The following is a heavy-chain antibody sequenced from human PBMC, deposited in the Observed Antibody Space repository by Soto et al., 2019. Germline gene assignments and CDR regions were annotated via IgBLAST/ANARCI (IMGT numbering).Heavy chain of an antibody. J-gene: IGHJ6*02. V-gene: IGHV3-23*01. CDR3: ARGGGMDV. Sequence: EVQLLESGGGLLQPGGSLRLACEASGFTFTSYGMSWVRQAPGKGLEWVSSFSGTGGNTYYADSVKGRFTISRDNFKNPLYLQMNSLRPEDTAVYYCARGGGMDVWGQGTTVTVSS. CDR1: GFTFTSYG. CDR2: FSGTGGNT.